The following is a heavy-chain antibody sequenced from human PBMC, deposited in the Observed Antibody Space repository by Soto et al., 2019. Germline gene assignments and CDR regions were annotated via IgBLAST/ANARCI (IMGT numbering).Heavy chain of an antibody. CDR1: GFTFSSYS. V-gene: IGHV3-48*02. CDR3: ASGRYSYGCAFDY. D-gene: IGHD5-18*01. J-gene: IGHJ4*02. Sequence: EVQLVESGGGLVQPGGSLRLSCAASGFTFSSYSMNWVRQAPGKGLEWVSYISSSSSTIYYADSVKGRFTIARDNARNSLYLQMNSLRDEDTAVYYCASGRYSYGCAFDYWGQGTLVTVSS. CDR2: ISSSSSTI.